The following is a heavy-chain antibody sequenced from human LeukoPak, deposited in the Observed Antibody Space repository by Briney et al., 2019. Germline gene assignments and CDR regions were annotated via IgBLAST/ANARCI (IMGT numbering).Heavy chain of an antibody. CDR1: GFTFSSCS. CDR2: ISSSSSYI. V-gene: IGHV3-21*01. CDR3: ARETSMIRGVIYAFDI. J-gene: IGHJ3*02. Sequence: GGSLRLSCAASGFTFSSCSMNWVRQAPGMGLEWVSSISSSSSYIYYADSVKGRFTISRDNAKNSLYLQMNSLSAEDTAVYYCARETSMIRGVIYAFDIWGQGTMVTVSS. D-gene: IGHD3-10*01.